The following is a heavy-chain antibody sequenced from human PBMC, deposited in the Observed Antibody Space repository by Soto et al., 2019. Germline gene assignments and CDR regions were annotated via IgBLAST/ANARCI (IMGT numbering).Heavy chain of an antibody. Sequence: QVQLVQSGAEVKKPGASVKVSCKASGFTFTNYFFHWVRQAPRQGLEWMGIISPYDGNKNYQQSLQGRITMTSDTSTSTVYMELRSLRSEDTAVYFCARGDGRGSTGFYYYYGIDVWGHGTRITVSS. CDR3: ARGDGRGSTGFYYYYGIDV. D-gene: IGHD1-26*01. J-gene: IGHJ6*02. CDR1: GFTFTNYF. V-gene: IGHV1-46*01. CDR2: ISPYDGNK.